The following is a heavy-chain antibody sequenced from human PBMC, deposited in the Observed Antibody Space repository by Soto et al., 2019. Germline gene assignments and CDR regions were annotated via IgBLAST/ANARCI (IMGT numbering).Heavy chain of an antibody. V-gene: IGHV4-38-2*01. Sequence: PSETLSLTCAVSGYSISSGYYWGWIRQPPGKGLEWIGSIYHSGSIYYNPSLKSRVSISVDTSKNRFSLKLSSVTAADTAVYYCARGKGHTGLNCFDPWGQGTLVTVSS. D-gene: IGHD2-21*02. CDR3: ARGKGHTGLNCFDP. CDR1: GYSISSGYY. J-gene: IGHJ5*02. CDR2: IYHSGSI.